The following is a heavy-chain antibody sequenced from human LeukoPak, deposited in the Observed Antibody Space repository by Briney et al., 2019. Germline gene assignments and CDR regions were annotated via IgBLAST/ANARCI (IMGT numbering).Heavy chain of an antibody. CDR3: ARDSDKLEPSSSENWFDP. V-gene: IGHV1-18*01. CDR2: ISAYNGNT. J-gene: IGHJ5*02. Sequence: ASVKVSCKASGYTFTSYGISWVRQAPGQGLEWMGWISAYNGNTNYAQKLQGRVTMTTDTSTSTAYMELRSLRSDDTAVYYCARDSDKLEPSSSENWFDPWGQGTLVTVSS. D-gene: IGHD1-1*01. CDR1: GYTFTSYG.